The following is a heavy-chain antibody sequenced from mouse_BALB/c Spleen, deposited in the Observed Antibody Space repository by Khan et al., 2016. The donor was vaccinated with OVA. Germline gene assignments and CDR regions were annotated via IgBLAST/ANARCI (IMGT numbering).Heavy chain of an antibody. J-gene: IGHJ4*01. Sequence: QVQLKQSGPGLVAPSQSLSITCTISGFSFTNYGIHWVRQPPGKGLEWLVVIWSDGSTSYNSALKSRLSISRDNSKCQVFLRMNSLQTDDTSMYYCARQPYFHYYIMDYWGQGTSVIVSS. CDR2: IWSDGST. CDR3: ARQPYFHYYIMDY. D-gene: IGHD2-10*01. V-gene: IGHV2-6-1*01. CDR1: GFSFTNYG.